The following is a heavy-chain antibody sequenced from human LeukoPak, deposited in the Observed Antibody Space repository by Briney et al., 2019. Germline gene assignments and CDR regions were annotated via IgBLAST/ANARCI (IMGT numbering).Heavy chain of an antibody. CDR2: INPNSGGT. J-gene: IGHJ4*02. CDR1: GYTFTGYY. V-gene: IGHV1-2*02. Sequence: ASVKVSCTASGYTFTGYYMHWVRQAPGQGLEWMGWINPNSGGTNYAQKFQGRVTMTRDTSISTAYMELSRLRSDDTAVYYCARSVFLIRRIAVAGTADYWGQGTLVTVSS. D-gene: IGHD6-19*01. CDR3: ARSVFLIRRIAVAGTADY.